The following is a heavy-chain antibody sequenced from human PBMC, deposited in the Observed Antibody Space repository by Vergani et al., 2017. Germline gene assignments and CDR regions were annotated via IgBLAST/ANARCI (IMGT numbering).Heavy chain of an antibody. D-gene: IGHD3-22*01. CDR2: IIPILGIA. V-gene: IGHV1-69*04. J-gene: IGHJ4*02. CDR3: ASSYYYDSSGYQPMGYYFDY. Sequence: QVQLVQSGAEVKKPGSSVKVSCKASGGTFSSYAISWVRQAPGQGLEWMGRIIPILGIANYAQKFQGRVPITADKSTSTAYMELSSLRSEDTAVYYCASSYYYDSSGYQPMGYYFDYWGQGTLVTVSS. CDR1: GGTFSSYA.